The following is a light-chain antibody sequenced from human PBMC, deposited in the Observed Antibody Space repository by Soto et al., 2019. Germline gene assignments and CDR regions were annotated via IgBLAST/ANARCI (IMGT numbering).Light chain of an antibody. CDR1: QTISSW. J-gene: IGKJ1*01. Sequence: IQMTWSPSTLHGHEEDRVTITCLDSQTISSWLAWDQELPVKAPKLLIYKASTLKSGVPSRFSGSGSGTEFTLTISSLQPDDFATYYCQHYNSYSEAFGQGTKVDIK. CDR3: QHYNSYSEA. CDR2: KAS. V-gene: IGKV1-5*03.